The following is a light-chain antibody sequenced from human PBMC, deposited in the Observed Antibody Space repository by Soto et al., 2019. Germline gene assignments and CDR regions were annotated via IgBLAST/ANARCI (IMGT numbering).Light chain of an antibody. CDR2: AAS. J-gene: IGKJ1*01. CDR1: QSIGSY. CDR3: QQSYSTHRT. Sequence: DIQMTQSPSSLSASVGDRVTITCRASQSIGSYLNWYQQTPGKAPKLLIYAASSLQSGVPSRFSGSGSGKDFTLTISSLQHEDFETYYCQQSYSTHRTFGQGTKVDLK. V-gene: IGKV1-39*01.